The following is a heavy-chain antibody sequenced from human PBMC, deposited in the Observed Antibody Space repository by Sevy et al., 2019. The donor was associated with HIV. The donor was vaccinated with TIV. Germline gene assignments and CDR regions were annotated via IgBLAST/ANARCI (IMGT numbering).Heavy chain of an antibody. CDR3: ARDTPLYDKGFDY. CDR2: ISSSSSYI. D-gene: IGHD3-22*01. CDR1: GFTFSSYS. Sequence: GGSLRLSCAASGFTFSSYSMNWVRQAPGKGLEWVSSISSSSSYIYYADSVKGRFTISRDNAKNSLYLQMNSLRAEDTAVYYCARDTPLYDKGFDYWGQGTLVTVSS. J-gene: IGHJ4*02. V-gene: IGHV3-21*01.